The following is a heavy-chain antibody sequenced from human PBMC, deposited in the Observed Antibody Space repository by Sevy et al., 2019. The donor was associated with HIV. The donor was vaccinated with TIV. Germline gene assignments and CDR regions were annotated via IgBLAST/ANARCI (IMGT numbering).Heavy chain of an antibody. D-gene: IGHD3-22*01. V-gene: IGHV3-53*01. CDR2: IYSGANT. CDR3: ARDRITYYYDTSGYYTSGYGMDV. Sequence: GGSLRLSCAASGFNVSSNYMNWVRQAPGKGLEWVSVIYSGANTYYADSVKGRFTISRDTSKNTLYLQMSSLRAEDTAVYYCARDRITYYYDTSGYYTSGYGMDVWGQWTTVTVSS. CDR1: GFNVSSNY. J-gene: IGHJ6*02.